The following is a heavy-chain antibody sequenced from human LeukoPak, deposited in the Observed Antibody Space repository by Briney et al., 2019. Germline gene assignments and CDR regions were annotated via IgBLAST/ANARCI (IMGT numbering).Heavy chain of an antibody. D-gene: IGHD2-2*02. J-gene: IGHJ5*02. CDR2: INTNSGNP. Sequence: SVTVSCKASGYTFTNYVMNWVRQAPAQGLEGMGWINTNSGNPAYAQGFPGRLVFFLDTSVSTAYLQISSLRAEDTAVYYCARSFVVVPGAIDWFDPWGQGTLVTVSS. V-gene: IGHV7-4-1*02. CDR1: GYTFTNYV. CDR3: ARSFVVVPGAIDWFDP.